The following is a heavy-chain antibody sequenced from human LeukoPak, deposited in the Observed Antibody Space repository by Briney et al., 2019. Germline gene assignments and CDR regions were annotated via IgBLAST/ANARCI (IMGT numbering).Heavy chain of an antibody. D-gene: IGHD3-16*01. J-gene: IGHJ4*02. V-gene: IGHV1-24*01. CDR1: GDTFTSYD. CDR2: FYPEDGET. Sequence: ASVKVSCKASGDTFTSYDINWVRQAPGKGREWMGGFYPEDGETIYAQKFQGRVTMTGDTSTDTAYMELSSLRSEDTAVYYCATTSTLYDYVWGSYYVYWGQGTLVTVSS. CDR3: ATTSTLYDYVWGSYYVY.